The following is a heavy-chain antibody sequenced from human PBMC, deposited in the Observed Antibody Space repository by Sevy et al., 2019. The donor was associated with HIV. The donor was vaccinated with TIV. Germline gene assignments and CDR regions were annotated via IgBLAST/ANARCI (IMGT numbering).Heavy chain of an antibody. J-gene: IGHJ5*02. D-gene: IGHD3-16*01. CDR3: ARGGETPRGFDP. V-gene: IGHV4-4*02. Sequence: SETLSLTCAVSGGSITSVNWWHWVRQPPGKGLEWIGEIYHSGSTNYNPSLKSRVTISVDNSKNQFSLNLYSGTAADTAVYYCARGGETPRGFDPWGQGSLVTVSS. CDR2: IYHSGST. CDR1: GGSITSVNW.